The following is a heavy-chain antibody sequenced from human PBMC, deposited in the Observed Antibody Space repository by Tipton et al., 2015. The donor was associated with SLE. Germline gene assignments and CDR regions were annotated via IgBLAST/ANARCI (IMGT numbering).Heavy chain of an antibody. CDR1: GGSISSAGYY. CDR3: ARHRRDLFYSYMDV. J-gene: IGHJ6*03. CDR2: IYYSGST. V-gene: IGHV4-31*03. D-gene: IGHD3-3*01. Sequence: LRLSCTVSGGSISSAGYYWNWIRQHPGKGLEWIGSIYYSGSTYYNPSLKSRVSVSVDTSKNQFSLNLSSVTAADTAVYYCARHRRDLFYSYMDVWGKGTTVTVSS.